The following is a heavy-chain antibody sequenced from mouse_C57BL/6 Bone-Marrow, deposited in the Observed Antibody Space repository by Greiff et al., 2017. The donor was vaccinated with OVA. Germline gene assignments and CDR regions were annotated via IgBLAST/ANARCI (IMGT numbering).Heavy chain of an antibody. V-gene: IGHV2-9*01. D-gene: IGHD1-1*01. CDR3: AKPSEFITTVRAGFAY. CDR1: GFSLTSYG. CDR2: IWGGGST. Sequence: QVQLKESGPGLVAPSQSLSITCTVSGFSLTSYGVDWVRQPPGKGLEWLGVIWGGGSTNYNSALMSRLSISKDNSKSQVFLKMNSLQTDDTAMYYGAKPSEFITTVRAGFAYWGQGTLVTVSA. J-gene: IGHJ3*01.